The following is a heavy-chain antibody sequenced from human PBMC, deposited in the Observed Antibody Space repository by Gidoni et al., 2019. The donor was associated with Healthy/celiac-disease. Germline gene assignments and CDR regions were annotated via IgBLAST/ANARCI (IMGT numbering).Heavy chain of an antibody. D-gene: IGHD2-15*01. V-gene: IGHV3-7*03. J-gene: IGHJ4*02. Sequence: EVQLVESGGGWVQPGGSLRLSCAASGFPSSSYWMSWVRQAPGKGLEWVANIKQDGSEKYYGDSVKGRFTISRDNAKNSLYLQMNSLRAEDTAVYYCARDGVGKLLPLDYWGQGTLVTVSS. CDR1: GFPSSSYW. CDR2: IKQDGSEK. CDR3: ARDGVGKLLPLDY.